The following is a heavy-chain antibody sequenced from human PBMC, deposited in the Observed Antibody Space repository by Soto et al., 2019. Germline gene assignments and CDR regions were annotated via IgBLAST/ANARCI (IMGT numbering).Heavy chain of an antibody. V-gene: IGHV3-23*01. CDR1: GFTFSSYA. J-gene: IGHJ4*02. CDR3: AKILEVEQTSWDLDY. D-gene: IGHD2-15*01. CDR2: ISGSGGST. Sequence: GGSLRLSCAASGFTFSSYAMSWVRQAPGKGLEWVSAISGSGGSTYYADSVKGRFTISRDNSKNTLYLQMNSLRAEDTAVYYCAKILEVEQTSWDLDYWGQGTLVTVSS.